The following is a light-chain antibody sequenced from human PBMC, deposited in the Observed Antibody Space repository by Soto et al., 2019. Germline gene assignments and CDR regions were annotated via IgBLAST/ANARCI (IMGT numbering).Light chain of an antibody. CDR2: DAS. V-gene: IGLV2-11*01. CDR1: SRDVGGYNY. Sequence: QSALTQPRSVSGSPGQSVTISCTGTSRDVGGYNYVSWYQQHPGKAPKLMIYDASKRPSGVPYRSSGPKSGSTASLTMSGHQAEDEADYYCCSYAGSNTLVFGGGTKVTVL. J-gene: IGLJ3*02. CDR3: CSYAGSNTLV.